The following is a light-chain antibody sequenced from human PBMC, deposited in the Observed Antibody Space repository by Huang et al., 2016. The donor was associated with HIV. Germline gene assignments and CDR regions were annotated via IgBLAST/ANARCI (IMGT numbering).Light chain of an antibody. CDR2: DAS. Sequence: EIVLTQSPATLSLSPGERATRSCRASQSIINFLAWYQQKPGQAPRLLIYDASNRATGIPARFSGSGSGTDFTLTISSLEPEDFAVYYCQQRGDWPLTFGGGTKVEI. V-gene: IGKV3-11*01. J-gene: IGKJ4*01. CDR3: QQRGDWPLT. CDR1: QSIINF.